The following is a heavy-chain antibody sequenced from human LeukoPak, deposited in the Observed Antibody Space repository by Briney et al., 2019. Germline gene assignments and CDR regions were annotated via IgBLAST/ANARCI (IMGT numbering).Heavy chain of an antibody. CDR3: ATGTPHYYDSSGYFLSGFDY. Sequence: SVKVSCKASGGTFSSYAISWVRQAPGQGLEWMGGIIPIFGTANYAQKFRGRVTITADESTSTAHMELSSLRSEDTAVYYCATGTPHYYDSSGYFLSGFDYWGQGTLVTVSS. D-gene: IGHD3-22*01. CDR2: IIPIFGTA. V-gene: IGHV1-69*01. J-gene: IGHJ4*02. CDR1: GGTFSSYA.